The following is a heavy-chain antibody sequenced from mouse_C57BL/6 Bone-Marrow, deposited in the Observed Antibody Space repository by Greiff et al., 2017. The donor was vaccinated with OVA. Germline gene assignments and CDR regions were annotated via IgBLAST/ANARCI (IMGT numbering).Heavy chain of an antibody. CDR1: GYAFSSYW. D-gene: IGHD4-1*01. J-gene: IGHJ2*01. CDR3: ASGEVPGTGY. Sequence: VQVVESGAELVKPGASVKISCKASGYAFSSYWMNWVKQRPGKGLEWIGQIYPGDGDTNYNGKIKGKATLTSYKSSSTAYMQLSVLTSEDSAVYFCASGEVPGTGYWGQGTTLTVSS. V-gene: IGHV1-80*01. CDR2: IYPGDGDT.